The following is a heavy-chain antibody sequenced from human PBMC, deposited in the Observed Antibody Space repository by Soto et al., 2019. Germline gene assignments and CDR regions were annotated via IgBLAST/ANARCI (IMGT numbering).Heavy chain of an antibody. V-gene: IGHV4-59*01. Sequence: QVQLQESGPGLVKPSETLSLTCAVSGDSISSYYCMWIRQPPGKGLESIGYLYYGRSANYNPSLKSRVTLSVDTSTNQCALTLSAMTAAETAVYYCALRSMAVVPEYWGQGTLVTVSS. CDR1: GDSISSYY. CDR2: LYYGRSA. J-gene: IGHJ4*02. CDR3: ALRSMAVVPEY. D-gene: IGHD3-22*01.